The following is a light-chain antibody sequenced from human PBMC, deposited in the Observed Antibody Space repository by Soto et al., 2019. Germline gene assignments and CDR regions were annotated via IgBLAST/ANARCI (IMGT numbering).Light chain of an antibody. Sequence: IHLTHSPATLSLSPWYRFTLTFRASQSIFSWLAWYQQKPGPPPKLLIYKASTLHSGVPSRFSGSGSGTEFTLTISRLQPEDIATYYCQQYHSSSRTFGQGTKVDIK. V-gene: IGKV1-5*03. CDR3: QQYHSSSRT. CDR1: QSIFSW. CDR2: KAS. J-gene: IGKJ1*01.